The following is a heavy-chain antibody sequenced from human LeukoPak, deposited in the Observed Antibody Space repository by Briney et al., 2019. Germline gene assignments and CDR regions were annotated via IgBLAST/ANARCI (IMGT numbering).Heavy chain of an antibody. CDR1: GYTFTGYY. J-gene: IGHJ4*02. CDR3: ARRHGRCSDGSCYYPDY. V-gene: IGHV1-2*02. CDR2: INPNSGGT. D-gene: IGHD2-15*01. Sequence: ASVKVSCKASGYTFTGYYMHWGRQAPGQGLEWMGWINPNSGGTNYAQKFQGRVTMTRDTSISTAYMELSRLRSDDTAVYYCARRHGRCSDGSCYYPDYWGQGTLVTVSS.